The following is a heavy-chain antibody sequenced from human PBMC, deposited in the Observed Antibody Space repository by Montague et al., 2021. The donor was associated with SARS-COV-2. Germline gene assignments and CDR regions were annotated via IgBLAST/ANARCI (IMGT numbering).Heavy chain of an antibody. CDR1: GASISSGDYY. V-gene: IGHV4-61*10. Sequence: SETLSLTCTVSGASISSGDYYWSWIRQPAGKGLEWIGYVYYSGRSSYNSSLKSRVTISVDTSKNQVSLNVRSVTAADTAVYFCVRADRRDPDTPHLYYYKGMDLWGQGTTVTVSS. CDR3: VRADRRDPDTPHLYYYKGMDL. D-gene: IGHD2-15*01. CDR2: VYYSGRS. J-gene: IGHJ6*02.